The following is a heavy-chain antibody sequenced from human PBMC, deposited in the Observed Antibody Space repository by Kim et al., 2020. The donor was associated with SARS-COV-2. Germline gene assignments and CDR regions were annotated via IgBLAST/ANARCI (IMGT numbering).Heavy chain of an antibody. CDR3: ARFPPPYGGNPYYYYYYMDV. CDR1: GFTFSSYS. J-gene: IGHJ6*03. Sequence: GGSLRLSCAASGFTFSSYSMNWVRQAPGKGLEWVSSISSSSSYIYYADSVKGRFTISRDNPKNSLYLQMNSLRAEDTAVYYCARFPPPYGGNPYYYYYYMDVWGKGTTVTVSS. CDR2: ISSSSSYI. V-gene: IGHV3-21*01. D-gene: IGHD2-15*01.